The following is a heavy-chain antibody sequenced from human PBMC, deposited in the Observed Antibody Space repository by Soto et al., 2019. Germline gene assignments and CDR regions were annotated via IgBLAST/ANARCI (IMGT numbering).Heavy chain of an antibody. D-gene: IGHD2-15*01. CDR2: IXXSSAYI. Sequence: EVQLVESGGGLVKPGGSLRLSCAASGFTFNTYDMNWVRQAPGKGLEWVSSIXXSSAYIYYADSLKGRITISRDNAKXXXXXXXXXXXXXXXXXXXXXXXXXXXXLRHSWFDTWGQGTLVTVSS. J-gene: IGHJ5*02. CDR3: XXXXXXXXLRHSWFDT. V-gene: IGHV3-21*01. CDR1: GFTFNTYD.